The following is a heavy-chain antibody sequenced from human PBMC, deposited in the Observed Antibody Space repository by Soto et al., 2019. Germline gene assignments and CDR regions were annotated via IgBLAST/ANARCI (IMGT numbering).Heavy chain of an antibody. CDR3: SRGLVVFDAFDI. Sequence: PGGSLRLSCAASGFTFSRYSMNWVRQAPGKGLEWVSYISAGSSTIYYADSVKGRFTISRDNAKNSLYLQMNSLRDEDTAVYYCSRGLVVFDAFDIWGQGTLVTVSS. CDR1: GFTFSRYS. CDR2: ISAGSSTI. D-gene: IGHD2-8*02. J-gene: IGHJ3*02. V-gene: IGHV3-48*02.